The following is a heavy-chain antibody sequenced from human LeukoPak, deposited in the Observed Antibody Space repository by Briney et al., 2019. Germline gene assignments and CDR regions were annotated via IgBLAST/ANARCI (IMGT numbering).Heavy chain of an antibody. V-gene: IGHV1-3*01. Sequence: ASVKVSCKASGYTFTSYAMHWVRQAPGQRLEWMGWINAGNGNTKYSQKFQGRVTITRDTSASTAYMELSSLRSEDTAVYYCARGGNSRNYYYYGMDVWGQGTTVTVSS. D-gene: IGHD4-23*01. J-gene: IGHJ6*02. CDR2: INAGNGNT. CDR1: GYTFTSYA. CDR3: ARGGNSRNYYYYGMDV.